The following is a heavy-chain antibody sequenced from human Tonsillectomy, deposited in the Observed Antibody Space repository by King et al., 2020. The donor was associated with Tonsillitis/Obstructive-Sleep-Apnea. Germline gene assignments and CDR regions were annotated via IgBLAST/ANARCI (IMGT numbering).Heavy chain of an antibody. J-gene: IGHJ6*04. V-gene: IGHV5-10-1*03. D-gene: IGHD3-22*01. CDR1: GYSSTSFW. CDR3: ASSLSSSYDSSGYYYAHGIDI. Sequence: EVQLVESGAEVKKPGESLRISCKGSGYSSTSFWMNWVRQMPGKGLEWMGRIDPSDSYTYYSPSFQGHVTISADNSISTAYLQWSSLKASDTAMYYCASSLSSSYDSSGYYYAHGIDISGAGTTCTVSS. CDR2: IDPSDSYT.